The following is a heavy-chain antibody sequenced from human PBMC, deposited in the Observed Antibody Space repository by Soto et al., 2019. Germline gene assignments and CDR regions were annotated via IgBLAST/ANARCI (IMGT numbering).Heavy chain of an antibody. Sequence: GESLKISCKGSGYSFTSYWISWVRQMPGKGLEWMGRIDPSDSYTNYSPSFQGHVTISADKSISTAYLQWSSLKASDTAMYYCARHGGDFWSGYRIYYYYGMDVWGQGTTVTVS. CDR2: IDPSDSYT. D-gene: IGHD3-3*01. J-gene: IGHJ6*02. CDR1: GYSFTSYW. V-gene: IGHV5-10-1*01. CDR3: ARHGGDFWSGYRIYYYYGMDV.